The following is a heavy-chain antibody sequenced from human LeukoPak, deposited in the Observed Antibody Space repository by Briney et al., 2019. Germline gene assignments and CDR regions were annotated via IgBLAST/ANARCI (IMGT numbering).Heavy chain of an antibody. Sequence: PGGSLRLSCAASGFTFSSYGMSWVRQAPGKGLEWVSAINTSGGSTYYADSVKGRFTISRDNSKNTLYLQMNSLRAEDTAVYYCAKDLTTVTSQGDYWGQGTLVTVSS. D-gene: IGHD4-17*01. CDR3: AKDLTTVTSQGDY. CDR1: GFTFSSYG. CDR2: INTSGGST. J-gene: IGHJ4*02. V-gene: IGHV3-23*01.